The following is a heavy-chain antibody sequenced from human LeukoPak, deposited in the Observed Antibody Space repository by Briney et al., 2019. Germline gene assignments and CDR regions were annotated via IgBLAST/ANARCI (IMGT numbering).Heavy chain of an antibody. V-gene: IGHV1-69*05. D-gene: IGHD6-13*01. J-gene: IGHJ6*03. Sequence: ASVKVSCKASGGTFSSYAISWVRQAPGQGLEWMGGIIPIFGTANYAQKFQGRVTITTEESTSKAYMELSSLRSEDTAVYYCAETPIAAAGRYYYYYMGVWGKGTTVTVSS. CDR1: GGTFSSYA. CDR2: IIPIFGTA. CDR3: AETPIAAAGRYYYYYMGV.